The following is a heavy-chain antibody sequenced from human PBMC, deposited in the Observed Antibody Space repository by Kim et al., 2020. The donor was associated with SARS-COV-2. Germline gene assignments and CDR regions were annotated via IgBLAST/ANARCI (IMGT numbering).Heavy chain of an antibody. CDR2: VNHNGFT. Sequence: SETLSLTCAVYGGSFSGHYWSWIRQPPGKGLEWIGEVNHNGFTNYSPSFKSRITISVDTSKNQFSLKLSSMTAADTAVYYCARGVSRFGEFEGFDYWGQG. V-gene: IGHV4-34*01. D-gene: IGHD3-10*01. CDR1: GGSFSGHY. CDR3: ARGVSRFGEFEGFDY. J-gene: IGHJ4*02.